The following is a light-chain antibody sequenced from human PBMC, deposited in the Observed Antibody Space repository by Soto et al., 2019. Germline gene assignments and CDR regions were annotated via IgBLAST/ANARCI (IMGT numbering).Light chain of an antibody. Sequence: EIVLTQSPGTLSLSPGERATLSCRASQSVSSGYSAWYQQKPGQAPRLLIYGASIRAAGIPDRFSGSGSGADFTLTISRLEPEDFATYYCQQYNSYSWTFGQGTK. CDR1: QSVSSGY. J-gene: IGKJ1*01. CDR3: QQYNSYSWT. V-gene: IGKV3-20*01. CDR2: GAS.